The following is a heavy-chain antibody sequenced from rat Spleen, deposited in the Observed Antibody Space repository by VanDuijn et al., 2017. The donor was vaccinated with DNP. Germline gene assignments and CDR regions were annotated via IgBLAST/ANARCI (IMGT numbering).Heavy chain of an antibody. J-gene: IGHJ4*01. Sequence: EVQLQESGPGLVKPSQSLSLTCSVTGYSITSSYRWSWIRKFPENKLEWMGSINTAGSTNYNPSLKSRISITRDTSKNQFFLQVNSVTAEDTATYYCARWPGYNPPYAMDAWGQGTSVTVSS. D-gene: IGHD1-4*01. CDR2: INTAGST. V-gene: IGHV3-3*01. CDR3: ARWPGYNPPYAMDA. CDR1: GYSITSSYR.